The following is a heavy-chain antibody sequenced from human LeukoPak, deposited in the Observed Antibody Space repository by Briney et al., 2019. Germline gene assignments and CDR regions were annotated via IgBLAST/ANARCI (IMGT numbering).Heavy chain of an antibody. D-gene: IGHD4-17*01. CDR1: GFTFSNAW. V-gene: IGHV3-15*01. CDR2: IKSKTDGGTT. J-gene: IGHJ3*02. Sequence: GGSLRLSCAASGFTFSNAWLNWVRQAPGKGLEWVGHIKSKTDGGTTDYAAPVKGRFTISRDDSKNTLYLQMNSLKTEDTAVYYCTTGLTVTTYDAFDIWGQGTMVTVSS. CDR3: TTGLTVTTYDAFDI.